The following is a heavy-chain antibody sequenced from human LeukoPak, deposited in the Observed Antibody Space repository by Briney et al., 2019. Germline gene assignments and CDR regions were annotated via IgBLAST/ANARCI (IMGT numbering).Heavy chain of an antibody. V-gene: IGHV5-10-1*01. Sequence: GESLKISCKGSGYSFTSYWISWVRQMPGKGLEWMGRIDPSDSYTNYSPSFQGHVTISADKSISTAYLQWSSLKASDTAMYYCAGLEGDDILTGYYLPMYYFDYWGQGTLVTVSS. CDR1: GYSFTSYW. CDR3: AGLEGDDILTGYYLPMYYFDY. D-gene: IGHD3-9*01. CDR2: IDPSDSYT. J-gene: IGHJ4*02.